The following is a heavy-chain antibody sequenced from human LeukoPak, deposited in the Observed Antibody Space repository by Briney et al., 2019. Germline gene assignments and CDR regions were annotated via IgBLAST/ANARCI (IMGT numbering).Heavy chain of an antibody. J-gene: IGHJ6*02. D-gene: IGHD3-16*01. CDR2: IKQDGSEK. Sequence: GGSLRLSCAASGFTFSSYWMSWVRQAPGKGLEWVANIKQDGSEKYYVDSVKGRFTISRDNAKNSLYLQMNSLRAEDTAVYYCARDTRVGQYVGYYYHGMDVWGQGTTVTVSS. V-gene: IGHV3-7*01. CDR1: GFTFSSYW. CDR3: ARDTRVGQYVGYYYHGMDV.